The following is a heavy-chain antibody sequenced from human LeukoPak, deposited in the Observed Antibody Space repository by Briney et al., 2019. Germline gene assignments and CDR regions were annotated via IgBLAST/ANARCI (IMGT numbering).Heavy chain of an antibody. CDR3: ARGELGEGDY. J-gene: IGHJ4*02. D-gene: IGHD1-26*01. V-gene: IGHV1-18*01. Sequence: ASVKVSCKASGYSFTSYGISWVRQAPGQGLEWMGWISAYNGATNHAHEFQGRVTMTRNTSISTAYMELSSLRSEDTAVYYCARGELGEGDYWGQGTLVTVSS. CDR1: GYSFTSYG. CDR2: ISAYNGAT.